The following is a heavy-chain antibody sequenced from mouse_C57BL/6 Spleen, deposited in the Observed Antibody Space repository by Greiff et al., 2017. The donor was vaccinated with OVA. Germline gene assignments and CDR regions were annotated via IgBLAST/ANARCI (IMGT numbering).Heavy chain of an antibody. CDR1: GYSITSGYY. J-gene: IGHJ1*03. CDR3: ARKKGSSYGYFDV. D-gene: IGHD1-1*01. Sequence: EVKLMESGPGLVKPSQSLSLTCSVTGYSITSGYYWNWIRQFPGNKLEWMGYISYDGSNNYNPSLKNRISITRDTSKNQFFLKLNSVTTEDTATYYCARKKGSSYGYFDVWGTGTTVTVSS. V-gene: IGHV3-6*01. CDR2: ISYDGSN.